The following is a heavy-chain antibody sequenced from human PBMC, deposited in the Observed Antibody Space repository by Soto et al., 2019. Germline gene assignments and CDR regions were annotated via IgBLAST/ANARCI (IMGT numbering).Heavy chain of an antibody. CDR2: MSANNGNT. Sequence: ASVKVSCKASGHTFTSYDINWVRQATGQGLEWMGWMSANNGNTNYAQNFHGRVTMTTDTSMSTAYMELRSLRSDDTAVYYCARGGTPIGYWGQGTLVTVSS. D-gene: IGHD2-15*01. CDR3: ARGGTPIGY. J-gene: IGHJ4*02. V-gene: IGHV1-8*01. CDR1: GHTFTSYD.